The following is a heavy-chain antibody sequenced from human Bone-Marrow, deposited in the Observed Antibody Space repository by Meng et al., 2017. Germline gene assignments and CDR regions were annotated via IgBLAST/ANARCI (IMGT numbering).Heavy chain of an antibody. CDR2: IDWDDDK. CDR3: ARSPMAQAELSENWFDP. V-gene: IGHV2-70*01. Sequence: SGPTLVKPTQTLTLTCTFSGFSLSTSGMCVSWIRQPPGKALEWLALIDWDDDKYYSTSLKTRLTISKDTSKNQVVLTMTNMDPVDTATYYCARSPMAQAELSENWFDPWGQGTLVTVSS. J-gene: IGHJ5*02. D-gene: IGHD3-10*01. CDR1: GFSLSTSGMC.